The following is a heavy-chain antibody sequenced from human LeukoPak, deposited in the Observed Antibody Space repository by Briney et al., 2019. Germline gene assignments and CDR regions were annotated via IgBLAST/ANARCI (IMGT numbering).Heavy chain of an antibody. Sequence: ASVKVSCKVSGYTLTELSMHWVRQAPGKGLEWMGGFDPGDGETIYAQKFQGRVTMTEDTSTDTAYMELSSLRSEDTAVYYCATDGPMTTVTTLDYWGQGTLVTVSS. D-gene: IGHD4-17*01. V-gene: IGHV1-24*01. CDR2: FDPGDGET. CDR3: ATDGPMTTVTTLDY. J-gene: IGHJ4*02. CDR1: GYTLTELS.